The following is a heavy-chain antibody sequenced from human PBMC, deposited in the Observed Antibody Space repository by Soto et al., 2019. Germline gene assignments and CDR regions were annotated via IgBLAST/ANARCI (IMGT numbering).Heavy chain of an antibody. D-gene: IGHD6-13*01. Sequence: VKVSCKASGGTFSSYAISWVRQAPGQGLEWMGGIIPIFGTANYAQKFQGRVTITADESTSTAYMELSSLRSEDTAVYYCARDDSSSWYGGAFDIWGQGTMVTVSS. CDR3: ARDDSSSWYGGAFDI. J-gene: IGHJ3*02. CDR1: GGTFSSYA. V-gene: IGHV1-69*01. CDR2: IIPIFGTA.